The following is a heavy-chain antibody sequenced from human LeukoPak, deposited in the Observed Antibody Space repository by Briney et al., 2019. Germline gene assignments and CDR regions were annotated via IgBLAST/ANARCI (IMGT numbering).Heavy chain of an antibody. V-gene: IGHV3-48*03. J-gene: IGHJ4*02. D-gene: IGHD3-22*01. CDR2: ISSSGSTI. CDR3: ARTNYYDSSNFDY. Sequence: PGGSLRLSCAASGFTFSSYEMNWVRQAPGKGLEWVSYISSSGSTIYYADSVKGRFTISRDNAKNSLYLQMNSLRAEDTAVYYCARTNYYDSSNFDYWGQGTLVTVSS. CDR1: GFTFSSYE.